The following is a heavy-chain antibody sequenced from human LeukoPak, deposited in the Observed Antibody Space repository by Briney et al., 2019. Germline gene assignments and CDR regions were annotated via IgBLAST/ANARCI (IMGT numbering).Heavy chain of an antibody. V-gene: IGHV4-59*01. CDR3: ARGRNWNYVY. CDR2: ICDSGST. CDR1: GGSLSSCY. Sequence: SETLSLTCTVSGGSLSSCYWSWIRQPPGKGLEWIGYICDSGSTNYNPPLTSRVTISVDTSKNQFSLKLCSVTAADTAVYYCARGRNWNYVYWGQGTLVTVSS. D-gene: IGHD1-7*01. J-gene: IGHJ4*02.